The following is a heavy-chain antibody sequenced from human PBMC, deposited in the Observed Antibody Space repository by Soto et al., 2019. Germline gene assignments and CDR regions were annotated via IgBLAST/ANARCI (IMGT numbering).Heavy chain of an antibody. V-gene: IGHV1-18*04. D-gene: IGHD3-3*01. Sequence: ASVKVSCKASGYTFTSYGISWVRQAPGQGLEWMGWISAYNGNTNYAQKLQGRVTMTTDTSTSTAYMELRSLRSDDTAVYYCARHEPVNYDFWSGYYPGGYYYYYGMDVWGQGTTVTVSS. J-gene: IGHJ6*02. CDR3: ARHEPVNYDFWSGYYPGGYYYYYGMDV. CDR2: ISAYNGNT. CDR1: GYTFTSYG.